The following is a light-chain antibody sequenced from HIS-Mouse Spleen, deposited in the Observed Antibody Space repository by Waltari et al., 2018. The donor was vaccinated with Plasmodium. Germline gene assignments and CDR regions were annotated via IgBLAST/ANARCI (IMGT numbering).Light chain of an antibody. CDR1: ALPKKY. CDR2: EDS. J-gene: IGLJ3*02. CDR3: YSTDSSGNHRV. V-gene: IGLV3-10*01. Sequence: SYELTQPPSVSVSPGQTARITCSGDALPKKYAYWYQQKSGQAPVLVIYEDSKRPSVIPERFPGSSSGTMATLTISGDQVEDEADYYCYSTDSSGNHRVFGGGTKLTVL.